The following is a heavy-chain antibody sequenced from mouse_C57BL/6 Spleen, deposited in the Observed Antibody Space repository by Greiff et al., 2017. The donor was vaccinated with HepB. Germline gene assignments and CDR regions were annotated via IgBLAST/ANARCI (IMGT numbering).Heavy chain of an antibody. V-gene: IGHV1-50*01. CDR1: GYTFTSYW. J-gene: IGHJ2*01. CDR3: AASDSSGSLDY. Sequence: QVQLQQPGAELVKPGASVKLSCKASGYTFTSYWMQWVKQRPGQGLEWIGEIDPSDSYTNYNQKFKGKATLTVDTSSSTAYMQLSSLTSEDSAVYYCAASDSSGSLDYWGQGTTLTVSS. CDR2: IDPSDSYT. D-gene: IGHD3-2*02.